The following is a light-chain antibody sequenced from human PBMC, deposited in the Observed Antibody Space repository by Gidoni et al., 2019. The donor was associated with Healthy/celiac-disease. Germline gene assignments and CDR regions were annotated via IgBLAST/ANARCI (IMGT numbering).Light chain of an antibody. J-gene: IGKJ4*01. Sequence: DIVMTQSPDSLAVSLGERATINCKCQSGLYSSKNKNYLAWYQQKPGQPPKLLIYWASTRESGVPDRFSGSGSGTDFTLTISSLQAEDVAVYYCQQYYSTPLTFGGGTKVEIK. V-gene: IGKV4-1*01. CDR1: QSGLYSSKNKNY. CDR3: QQYYSTPLT. CDR2: WAS.